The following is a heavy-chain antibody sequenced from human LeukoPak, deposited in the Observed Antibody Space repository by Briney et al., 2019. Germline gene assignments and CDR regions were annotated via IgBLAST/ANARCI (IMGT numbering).Heavy chain of an antibody. J-gene: IGHJ4*02. CDR2: IWNDGNKQ. CDR3: ARAIYDGAWFGFDY. CDR1: GFTFSGYG. Sequence: GGSLRLSCAASGFTFSGYGMHWVRQAPGKGLEWVAVIWNDGNKQYYADSVKGRFTISRDNSKNTLFLQMNTLRAEDTAIYYCARAIYDGAWFGFDYWGQGTLVTVSS. V-gene: IGHV3-33*01. D-gene: IGHD3-10*01.